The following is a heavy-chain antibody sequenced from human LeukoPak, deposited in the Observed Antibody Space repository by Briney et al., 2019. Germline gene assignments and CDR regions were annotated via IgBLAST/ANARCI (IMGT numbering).Heavy chain of an antibody. Sequence: GGSLRLSCTASGFTVSSYSMNWVRQAPGKGLEWVSYISSSSSTIYYADSVKGRLTISRDNAKNSLYLQMNSLRAEDTAVYYCARDSPLGRFLEWLPRALNYYMDVWGKGTTVTVSS. CDR1: GFTVSSYS. CDR3: ARDSPLGRFLEWLPRALNYYMDV. CDR2: ISSSSSTI. J-gene: IGHJ6*03. V-gene: IGHV3-48*04. D-gene: IGHD3-3*01.